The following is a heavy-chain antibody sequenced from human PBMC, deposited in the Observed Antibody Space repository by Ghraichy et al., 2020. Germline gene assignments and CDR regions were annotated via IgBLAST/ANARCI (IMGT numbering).Heavy chain of an antibody. D-gene: IGHD2-21*02. Sequence: SETLSLTCSVSGDSVRNSFWSWIRQFPGKGLQWIGYISDSGRTNSHPSLRSRVSISEDTSKNQISLRLRSVTTADTAIYYCARVMPSGDSHLWYFDLWGRGTLVSVSS. J-gene: IGHJ2*01. V-gene: IGHV4-59*02. CDR2: ISDSGRT. CDR3: ARVMPSGDSHLWYFDL. CDR1: GDSVRNSF.